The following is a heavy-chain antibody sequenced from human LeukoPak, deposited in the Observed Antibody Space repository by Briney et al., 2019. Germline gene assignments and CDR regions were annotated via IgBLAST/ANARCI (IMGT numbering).Heavy chain of an antibody. CDR3: ARIYSSSSARGAFDS. Sequence: GGSLRLSSADSGFTFTTSTMNWVRHAPGKGLEWVSSISSSSSYIYYADSVKGRFTISRDNAKNSLYLQTSSLRAEDTAVYYCARIYSSSSARGAFDSWVQGTMVAVSS. D-gene: IGHD6-6*01. CDR1: GFTFTTST. V-gene: IGHV3-21*01. J-gene: IGHJ3*02. CDR2: ISSSSSYI.